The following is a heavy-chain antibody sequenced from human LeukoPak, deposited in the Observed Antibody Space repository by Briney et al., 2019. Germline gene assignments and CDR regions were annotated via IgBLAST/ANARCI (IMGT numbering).Heavy chain of an antibody. CDR1: GFTFSSYW. D-gene: IGHD3-22*01. Sequence: HPGGSLRLSCAASGFTFSSYWMSWVRQAPGKGLEWVSVIYSGGSTYYADSVKGRFTISRDNSKNTLYLQMNSLRAEDTAVYYCAREGYYYDSSGYYSEAFDIWGQGTMVTVSS. CDR2: IYSGGST. V-gene: IGHV3-53*01. CDR3: AREGYYYDSSGYYSEAFDI. J-gene: IGHJ3*02.